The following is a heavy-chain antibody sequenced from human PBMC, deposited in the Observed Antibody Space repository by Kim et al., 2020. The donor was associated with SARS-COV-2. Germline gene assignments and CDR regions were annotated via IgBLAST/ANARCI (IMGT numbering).Heavy chain of an antibody. CDR1: GDSISSSYYY. Sequence: SETLSLTCTVSGDSISSSYYYWGWIRQPPGKGLEWIGSIYYNGRTYYNPSLTSRVTISGDTSKNQFSLRLSSVTAADTAVYYCARQGATRLVPVVGFDYWGQGTLVTVSS. V-gene: IGHV4-39*01. CDR3: ARQGATRLVPVVGFDY. CDR2: IYYNGRT. J-gene: IGHJ4*02. D-gene: IGHD1-26*01.